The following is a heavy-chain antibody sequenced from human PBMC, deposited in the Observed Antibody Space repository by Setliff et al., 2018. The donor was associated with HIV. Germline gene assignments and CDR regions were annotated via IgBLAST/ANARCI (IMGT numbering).Heavy chain of an antibody. J-gene: IGHJ4*02. CDR2: VFPDDSDT. Sequence: GESLKISCQASGYSFTTLWIAWVRQMPGKGLEWMGMVFPDDSDTRYSPSFQGQVSMSTDKSINTAYLQWSSLKASDTAVYYCARSMGFKATTRLDFWGPGTLVTVSS. D-gene: IGHD3-10*01. CDR3: ARSMGFKATTRLDF. CDR1: GYSFTTLW. V-gene: IGHV5-51*01.